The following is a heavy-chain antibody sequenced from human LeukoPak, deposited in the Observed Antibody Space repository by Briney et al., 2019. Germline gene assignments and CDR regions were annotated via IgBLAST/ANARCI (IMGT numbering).Heavy chain of an antibody. V-gene: IGHV1-8*01. CDR2: MNPNSGGST. Sequence: ASVKVSCKASGYTFASYDINWVRQATGQGLEWMGWMNPNSGGSTSYAQKFQGRVTMTRDTSTSTVYMELSSLRSEDTAVYYRARALHYDSSGYYYFDYWGQGTLVTVSS. D-gene: IGHD3-22*01. CDR1: GYTFASYD. CDR3: ARALHYDSSGYYYFDY. J-gene: IGHJ4*02.